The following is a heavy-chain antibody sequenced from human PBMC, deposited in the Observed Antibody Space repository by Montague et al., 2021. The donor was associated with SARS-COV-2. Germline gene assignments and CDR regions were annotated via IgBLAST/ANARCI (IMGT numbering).Heavy chain of an antibody. D-gene: IGHD5-24*01. Sequence: SETLSLTCTVSGGSISSFYWSWFRQPPGKGLEWIGYISDSGSTNYNPSLTSRVTMSVDTSKNQFSSKLSSVTAADTAVYYCAREDRWNWFDPWGQGTLVIVSS. CDR3: AREDRWNWFDP. J-gene: IGHJ5*02. V-gene: IGHV4-59*01. CDR1: GGSISSFY. CDR2: ISDSGST.